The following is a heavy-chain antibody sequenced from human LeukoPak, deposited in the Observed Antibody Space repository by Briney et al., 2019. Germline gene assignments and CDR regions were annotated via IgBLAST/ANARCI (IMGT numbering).Heavy chain of an antibody. J-gene: IGHJ4*02. CDR2: IHRDGRT. D-gene: IGHD3-9*01. CDR3: GKTDIYFNPIDY. V-gene: IGHV4-4*02. CDR1: GVSISSSEW. Sequence: TSGTLSLTCAVSGVSISSSEWWIWVRPPPGQVLEWIGEIHRDGRTRYNPSLKSRVTMSMDYSKNQFSLSVTSVTAADTAIYYCGKTDIYFNPIDYWGPGSLVTVSS.